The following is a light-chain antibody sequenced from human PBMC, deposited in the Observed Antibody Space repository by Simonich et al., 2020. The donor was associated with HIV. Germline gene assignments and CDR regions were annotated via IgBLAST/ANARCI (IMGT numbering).Light chain of an antibody. CDR3: QQYGSSRT. V-gene: IGKV3-20*01. J-gene: IGKJ1*01. Sequence: EIVLTQSPGTLFLSPGEGTTLSCRASQGVSSRYLAWYHQKPGQAPRLLSYGAASRATCIPDRCSGSGAGTDFTLTISRLEPEDFAVYYCQQYGSSRTFGQGTKVEIK. CDR2: GAA. CDR1: QGVSSRY.